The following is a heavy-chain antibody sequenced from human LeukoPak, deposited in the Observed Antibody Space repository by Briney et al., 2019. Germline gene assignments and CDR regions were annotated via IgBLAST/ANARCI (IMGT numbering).Heavy chain of an antibody. CDR3: AKASPGIAVAGTLYYFDY. D-gene: IGHD6-19*01. V-gene: IGHV3-9*01. Sequence: DSVNGRFTVSRDNAENSLYLQMNSLRAEDTALYYCAKASPGIAVAGTLYYFDYWGQGTLVTVSS. J-gene: IGHJ4*02.